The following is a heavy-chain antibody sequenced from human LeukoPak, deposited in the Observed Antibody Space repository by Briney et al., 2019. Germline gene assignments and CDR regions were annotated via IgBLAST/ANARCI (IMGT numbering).Heavy chain of an antibody. Sequence: SETLSLTCAVYGGSFSGYYWSWIRQPPGKGLEWIGEISHSGSTNYNPSLKSRVTISVDTSKNQFSLKLSSVTAADTAVYYCARGSRMSSGCYRGQFDYWGQGTLVTVSS. D-gene: IGHD3-22*01. CDR1: GGSFSGYY. CDR3: ARGSRMSSGCYRGQFDY. V-gene: IGHV4-34*01. J-gene: IGHJ4*02. CDR2: ISHSGST.